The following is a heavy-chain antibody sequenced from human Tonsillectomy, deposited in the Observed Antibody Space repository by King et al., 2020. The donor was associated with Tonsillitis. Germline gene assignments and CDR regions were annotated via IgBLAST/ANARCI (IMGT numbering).Heavy chain of an antibody. CDR3: VKDSTSPGYASGWYEN. D-gene: IGHD6-19*01. Sequence: VQLVESGGGLEQPGRSLRLSCAASGFTFDEYAMHWVRQAPGKGLEWVSGINWNSGRITYADSVKGRFTISRDNAKNSLYLQMNSLRPEDTALYYCVKDSTSPGYASGWYENWGQGTLVTVSS. CDR1: GFTFDEYA. CDR2: INWNSGRI. J-gene: IGHJ4*02. V-gene: IGHV3-9*01.